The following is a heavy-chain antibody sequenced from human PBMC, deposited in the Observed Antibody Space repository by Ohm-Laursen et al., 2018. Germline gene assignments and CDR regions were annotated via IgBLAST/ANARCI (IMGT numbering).Heavy chain of an antibody. V-gene: IGHV3-21*01. CDR2: ISSSSSYI. CDR3: VGYSYGSYGRYYYGMDV. CDR1: GFTFSSYS. D-gene: IGHD5-18*01. J-gene: IGHJ6*02. Sequence: GSLRLSCTASGFTFSSYSMNWVRQAPGKGLEWVSSISSSSSYIYYADSVKGRFTISRDNAKNSLYLQMNSLRAEDTAVYYCVGYSYGSYGRYYYGMDVWGQGTTVTVSS.